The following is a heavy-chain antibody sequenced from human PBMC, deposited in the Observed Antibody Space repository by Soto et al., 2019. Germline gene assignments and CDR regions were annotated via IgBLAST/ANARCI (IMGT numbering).Heavy chain of an antibody. CDR2: VSGDNDNR. J-gene: IGHJ4*02. D-gene: IGHD1-26*01. CDR1: GYTFTTYG. V-gene: IGHV1-18*01. Sequence: QVQLVQSGPEVKDPGASVKVSCKTSGYTFTTYGIIWVRQAPGQGLEWVGWVSGDNDNRNYAQKLQGRVTMTTDTSTTTAYMELRSLRSDDTAIYYCARDWDSVTSEISDYWGQGTLVTVSS. CDR3: ARDWDSVTSEISDY.